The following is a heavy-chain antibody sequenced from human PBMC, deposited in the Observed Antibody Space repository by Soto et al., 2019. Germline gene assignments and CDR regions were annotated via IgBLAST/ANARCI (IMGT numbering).Heavy chain of an antibody. CDR3: ARGAPGIAAAGHNWFDP. CDR1: GYTFTGYY. D-gene: IGHD6-13*01. CDR2: INPNSGGT. V-gene: IGHV1-2*04. J-gene: IGHJ5*02. Sequence: ASVKVSCKASGYTFTGYYMHWVRQAPGQGLEWMGWINPNSGGTNYAQKFQGWVTMTRDTSISTAYMELSRLRSDDTAVYYCARGAPGIAAAGHNWFDPWGQGTXVTVSS.